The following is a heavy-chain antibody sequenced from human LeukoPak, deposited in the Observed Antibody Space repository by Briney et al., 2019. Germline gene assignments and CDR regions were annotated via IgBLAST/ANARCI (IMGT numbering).Heavy chain of an antibody. D-gene: IGHD6-13*01. V-gene: IGHV3-23*01. CDR2: ISGSGGST. Sequence: PGGSLRLSCAASGFTFSSYAMSWVRQAPGKGLEWVSGISGSGGSTYNADSVKGRFTISRDNSKNTLYLQMNSLRGEDTAIYYCATKGSSSWHFDNWGQGTLVTVSS. CDR1: GFTFSSYA. CDR3: ATKGSSSWHFDN. J-gene: IGHJ4*02.